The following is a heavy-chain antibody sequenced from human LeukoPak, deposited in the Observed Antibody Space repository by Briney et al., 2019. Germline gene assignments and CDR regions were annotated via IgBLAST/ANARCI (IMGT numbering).Heavy chain of an antibody. CDR2: INPNTGAT. CDR3: ARGHFLYSLEP. V-gene: IGHV1-2*02. Sequence: ASVKVSCKASGYTFTDYYIHWVRQAPGQGLEWMAWINPNTGATNYAQKFQGRVTMTSDTSISTAYMELSRLRSDDTAVYYCARGHFLYSLEPWGQGTLVTVSS. D-gene: IGHD5-12*01. J-gene: IGHJ5*02. CDR1: GYTFTDYY.